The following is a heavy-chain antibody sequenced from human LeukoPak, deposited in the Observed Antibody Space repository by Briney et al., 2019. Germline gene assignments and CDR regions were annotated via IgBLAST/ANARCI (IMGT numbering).Heavy chain of an antibody. J-gene: IGHJ6*03. CDR2: INHSGST. CDR1: SGSLSGFY. V-gene: IGHV4-34*01. D-gene: IGHD4-23*01. CDR3: ARAGNLDYYYYYMDV. Sequence: SETLSLTCAVYSGSLSGFYWSWLRQPPGKGLEWIGEINHSGSTNYNPSLKSRVTISVDTSKNQFSLKLSSVTAADTAVYYCARAGNLDYYYYYMDVWGKGTTVTVSS.